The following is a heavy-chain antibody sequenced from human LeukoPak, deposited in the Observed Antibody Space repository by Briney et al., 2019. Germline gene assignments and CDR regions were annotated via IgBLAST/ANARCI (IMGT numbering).Heavy chain of an antibody. D-gene: IGHD1-7*01. V-gene: IGHV2-5*01. CDR1: GFSLSTSGVG. Sequence: SGPTLVNPTQTLTLTCTFSGFSLSTSGVGVGWIRQPPGKALEWLALIYWNGDKRYSPSLKSRLTITKDTSKNQVVLTMTNMDPVDTATYYCARRVLNWNSLDYWGQGTLVTVSS. CDR2: IYWNGDK. CDR3: ARRVLNWNSLDY. J-gene: IGHJ4*02.